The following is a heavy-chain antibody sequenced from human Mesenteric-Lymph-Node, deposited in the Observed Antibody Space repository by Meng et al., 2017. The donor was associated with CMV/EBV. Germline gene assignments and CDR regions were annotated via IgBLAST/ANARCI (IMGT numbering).Heavy chain of an antibody. D-gene: IGHD3-10*01. V-gene: IGHV1-2*02. CDR3: ARDRDGSGSNDY. J-gene: IGHJ4*02. CDR1: GYTFTSYA. Sequence: ASVKVSCKASGYTFTSYAMNWVRQAPGQGLEWMGWINPNSGGTNYAQKFQGRVTMTRDTSISTAYMELSRLRSDDTAVYYCARDRDGSGSNDYWGQGTLVTVS. CDR2: INPNSGGT.